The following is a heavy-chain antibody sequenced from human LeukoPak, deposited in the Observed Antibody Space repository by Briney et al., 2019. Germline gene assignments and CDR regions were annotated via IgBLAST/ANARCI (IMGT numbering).Heavy chain of an antibody. V-gene: IGHV4-34*01. D-gene: IGHD3-22*01. J-gene: IGHJ5*02. CDR3: ATTYYCDSSGYYLNNWFDP. Sequence: SETLSLTCAVYGGSFSGYYWSWIRQPPGKGLEWMGEINHSGSSNYNPSLKSRVTISVDTSKNQYSLKLSSVTAADTAVYYCATTYYCDSSGYYLNNWFDPWGQGTLVTVSS. CDR1: GGSFSGYY. CDR2: INHSGSS.